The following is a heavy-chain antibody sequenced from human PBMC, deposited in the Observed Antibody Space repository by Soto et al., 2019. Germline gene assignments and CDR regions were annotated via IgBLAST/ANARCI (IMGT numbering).Heavy chain of an antibody. CDR3: ARDDYGMDV. CDR2: IWYDGSNK. CDR1: GFTFSNYA. Sequence: QEQLVESGGGVVQPGRSLRLSCAASGFTFSNYAMHWVRQAPGKGLEWVAVIWYDGSNKYYADSVKGRFTISRDNSKNALYLQMNSLRAEDTALYYCARDDYGMDVWGQGTTVTVSS. J-gene: IGHJ6*02. V-gene: IGHV3-33*01.